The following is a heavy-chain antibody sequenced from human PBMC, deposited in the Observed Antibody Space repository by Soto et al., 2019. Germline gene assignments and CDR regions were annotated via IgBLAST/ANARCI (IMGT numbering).Heavy chain of an antibody. Sequence: WTWIRQPPGKGLEWMGYIYYSGTTTNYNPSIKSRVTLSVDTSKNQFSLKLSSVTAADTAVYYCARLGGSYAVPHFDYWGQGTLVTVSS. CDR2: IYYSGTT. CDR3: ARLGGSYAVPHFDY. V-gene: IGHV4-59*08. D-gene: IGHD1-26*01. J-gene: IGHJ4*02.